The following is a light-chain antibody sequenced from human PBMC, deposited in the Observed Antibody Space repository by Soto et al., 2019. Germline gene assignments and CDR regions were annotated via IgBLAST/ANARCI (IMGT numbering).Light chain of an antibody. J-gene: IGKJ1*01. CDR3: QKYNTVPRT. V-gene: IGKV1-27*01. CDR2: AAS. CDR1: QGISHF. Sequence: DIQMTQSPSSLSASVGDRVTITCRASQGISHFLAWYQQKPGKVPKLLIYAASILQSGVPPRFSGSGSGTDFTLTISSLQPEDVATYYGQKYNTVPRTFGQGTKVEI.